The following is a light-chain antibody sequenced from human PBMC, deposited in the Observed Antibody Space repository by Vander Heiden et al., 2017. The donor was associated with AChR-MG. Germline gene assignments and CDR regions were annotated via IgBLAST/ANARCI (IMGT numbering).Light chain of an antibody. V-gene: IGLV3-21*02. CDR2: DDR. J-gene: IGLJ2*01. CDR3: QVWDRMTDEAI. Sequence: PQKPAVSVVPGQTARITCGGDSIGSRNVHWYRQKPGQAPVLVVHDDRSRPPGIPERLSGSNSGNMATLTLTGVEPGDEADYYCQVWDRMTDEAIFGGGTRLTVL. CDR1: SIGSRN.